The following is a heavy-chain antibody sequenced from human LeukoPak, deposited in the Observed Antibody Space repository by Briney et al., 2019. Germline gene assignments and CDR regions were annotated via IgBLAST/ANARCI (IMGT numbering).Heavy chain of an antibody. J-gene: IGHJ4*02. CDR1: GYNFNTYW. V-gene: IGHV5-51*01. Sequence: GESLKISCKGSGYNFNTYWVAWVRQLPGKGLEWMGIIRPMNSDVRYSPSFQGQVAISADKSISTAYLQWSSLKASDTAMYYCARGDSSQGFDFWGQGSLVTVSS. CDR2: IRPMNSDV. D-gene: IGHD3-22*01. CDR3: ARGDSSQGFDF.